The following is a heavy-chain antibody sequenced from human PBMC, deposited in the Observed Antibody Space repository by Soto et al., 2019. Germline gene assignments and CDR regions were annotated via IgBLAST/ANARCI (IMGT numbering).Heavy chain of an antibody. J-gene: IGHJ4*02. CDR2: ISYDGSNK. CDR3: ARVGMGGYCSGGSCYLDY. CDR1: GFTFSSYA. V-gene: IGHV3-30-3*01. Sequence: QVQLVESGGGVVQPGRSLRLSCAASGFTFSSYAMHWVRQAPGKGLEWVAVISYDGSNKYYADSVKGRFTISRDNSKNTLYLQMNSLRAEDTAVYYCARVGMGGYCSGGSCYLDYWGQGTLVTVSS. D-gene: IGHD2-15*01.